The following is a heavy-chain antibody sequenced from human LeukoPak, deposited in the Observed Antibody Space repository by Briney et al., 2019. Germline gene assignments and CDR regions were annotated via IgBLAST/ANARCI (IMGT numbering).Heavy chain of an antibody. CDR1: GGSISSGGYY. Sequence: PSQTLSLTCTVSGGSISSGGYYWSWIRQPPGKGLEWIGYIYYSGSTYYNPSLKSRVTISVDTSKNQFSLKLSSVTAADTAVYYCASFDDSGYDSYFDYWGQGTLVTVSS. V-gene: IGHV4-30-4*08. D-gene: IGHD5-12*01. J-gene: IGHJ4*02. CDR3: ASFDDSGYDSYFDY. CDR2: IYYSGST.